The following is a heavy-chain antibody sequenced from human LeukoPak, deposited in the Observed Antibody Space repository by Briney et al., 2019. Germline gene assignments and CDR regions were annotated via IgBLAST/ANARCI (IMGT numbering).Heavy chain of an antibody. Sequence: GESLKISCKGSGYSFTTYWIGWVRQMPGKGLEWMGIIYPGDSDTRYSPSFQRQVTISADKSISTAYLQWSSLKASDTAMYYCARQVGNDYWYFDLWGRGTLVTVSS. D-gene: IGHD1-1*01. CDR2: IYPGDSDT. J-gene: IGHJ2*01. CDR3: ARQVGNDYWYFDL. V-gene: IGHV5-51*01. CDR1: GYSFTTYW.